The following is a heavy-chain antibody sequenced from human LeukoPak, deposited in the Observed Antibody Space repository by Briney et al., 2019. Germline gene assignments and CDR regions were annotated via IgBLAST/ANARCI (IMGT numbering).Heavy chain of an antibody. Sequence: GASVKVSCKASGYTFTGYYMRWVRQAPGQGLEWMGWINPNSGGTNYAQKFQGWVTMTRDASISTAYMELSRLRSDDTAVYYCARDATYYYDSSGHQRGMDVWGQGTTVTVSS. CDR2: INPNSGGT. CDR3: ARDATYYYDSSGHQRGMDV. D-gene: IGHD3-22*01. J-gene: IGHJ6*02. CDR1: GYTFTGYY. V-gene: IGHV1-2*04.